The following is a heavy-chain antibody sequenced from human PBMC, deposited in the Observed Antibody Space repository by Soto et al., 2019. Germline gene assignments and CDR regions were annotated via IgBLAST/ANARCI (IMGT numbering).Heavy chain of an antibody. Sequence: SGPTLVNPTHTLTLTFTFPGISLSNSGVGVGWIRQPPGKALEWLALIYWDDDKRYSPSLRSILTITHDNSKNHVGLTMTNMYAVHAATYYCDHEGTKINHDVSGYPYWLDAWGQGTLVTVSS. J-gene: IGHJ5*02. CDR3: DHEGTKINHDVSGYPYWLDA. CDR1: GISLSNSGVG. CDR2: IYWDDDK. D-gene: IGHD3-22*01. V-gene: IGHV2-5*02.